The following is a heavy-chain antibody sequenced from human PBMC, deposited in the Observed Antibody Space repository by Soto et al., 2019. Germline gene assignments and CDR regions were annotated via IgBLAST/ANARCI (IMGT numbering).Heavy chain of an antibody. Sequence: EVQLVETGGGLIQPGGSLRLTCAASGFTITNNYMSWVRQAPGKGLEWVAVVFSGDHTDNTRYVDSVKGRFTISRDXXXXXXXXXXXXXXXXXXXXXXXXXXXFGDDGGFDYGLDVWGQGTTVTVSS. D-gene: IGHD3-10*01. CDR2: VFSGDHTDNT. CDR3: XXXXFGDDGGFDYGLDV. V-gene: IGHV3-53*02. CDR1: GFTITNNY. J-gene: IGHJ6*02.